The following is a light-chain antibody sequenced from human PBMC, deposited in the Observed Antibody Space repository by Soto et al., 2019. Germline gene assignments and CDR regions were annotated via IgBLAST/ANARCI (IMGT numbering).Light chain of an antibody. Sequence: EIVVTQYILSVPVTPREPASISCRSSQSLLHSNGYNYLDWYLQKPGQSPQLLIYLGSNRASGVPSRFSGSGSGTDFTLTISSLQAEASATFNCHQSYSTPLTCCWGTKVDI. CDR2: LGS. CDR3: HQSYSTPLT. J-gene: IGKJ4*01. V-gene: IGKV2-28*01. CDR1: QSLLHSNGYNY.